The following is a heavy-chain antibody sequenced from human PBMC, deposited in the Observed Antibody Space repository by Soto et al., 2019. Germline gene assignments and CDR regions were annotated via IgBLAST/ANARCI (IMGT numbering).Heavy chain of an antibody. V-gene: IGHV2-5*02. D-gene: IGHD6-19*01. CDR1: GFSLSSTRMA. CDR3: AHIVVAGLGYYFDY. J-gene: IGHJ4*02. Sequence: QITLKESGPTLVKPTQTLTLTCTFSGFSLSSTRMAVGWIRQPPGKALEWLALIYWDDDKRYSPFLKRRLTITKDTSKNQVVLTMSNMYPVDTARYYCAHIVVAGLGYYFDYWGQGTLVTVSS. CDR2: IYWDDDK.